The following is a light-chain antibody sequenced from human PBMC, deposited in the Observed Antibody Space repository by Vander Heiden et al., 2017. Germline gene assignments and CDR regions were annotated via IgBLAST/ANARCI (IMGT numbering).Light chain of an antibody. CDR2: TAS. Sequence: DIQRIQFPSPLPASVGDRATITCRASQGSSSYLNWYQQKPGKAPKRLIYTASSLQSGVPSRFSGSGSGTDFTLTISSLQPEDFATYYCRQGYSTPRTFGQGTKLEIK. CDR3: RQGYSTPRT. J-gene: IGKJ2*01. CDR1: QGSSSY. V-gene: IGKV1-39*01.